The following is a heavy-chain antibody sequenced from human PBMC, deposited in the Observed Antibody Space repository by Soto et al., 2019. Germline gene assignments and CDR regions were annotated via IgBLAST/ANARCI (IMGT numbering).Heavy chain of an antibody. CDR3: ARRGSGSYYDY. CDR2: ISGSGGST. J-gene: IGHJ4*02. V-gene: IGHV3-23*01. D-gene: IGHD1-26*01. CDR1: GFTFSSYA. Sequence: EVQLLESGGGLVQPGGSLRLSCAASGFTFSSYAMRWVRQAPVKGLEWVSAISGSGGSTYYADSVKGRFTITRDNSNTPLYLQINSLRAEDTAVYYCARRGSGSYYDYWGQGTLVTVSS.